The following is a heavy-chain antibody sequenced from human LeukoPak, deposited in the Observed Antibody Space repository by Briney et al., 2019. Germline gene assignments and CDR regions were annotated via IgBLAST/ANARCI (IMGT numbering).Heavy chain of an antibody. J-gene: IGHJ4*02. CDR3: ARVSYDSSGYAGY. Sequence: GGSLRLSCAASGFTFSSYSINWVRQAPGKGLEWVSSISSSSSYIYYADLVKGRFTISRDNAKNSLYLQMNSLRAEDTAVYYCARVSYDSSGYAGYWGQGTLVTVSS. CDR2: ISSSSSYI. CDR1: GFTFSSYS. D-gene: IGHD3-22*01. V-gene: IGHV3-21*01.